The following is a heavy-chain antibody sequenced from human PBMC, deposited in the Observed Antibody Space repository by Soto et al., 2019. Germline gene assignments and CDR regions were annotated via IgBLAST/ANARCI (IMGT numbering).Heavy chain of an antibody. D-gene: IGHD6-25*01. CDR2: VYHSGST. V-gene: IGHV4-38-2*02. J-gene: IGHJ4*02. CDR3: AREIVAGIFDY. CDR1: GYSISSGYY. Sequence: SETLSLTCAVSGYSISSGYYWGWIRQPPGKGLEWIGSVYHSGSTYYNPSLKSRVTISVDTSKNQFSLKLSSVTAADTAVYYCAREIVAGIFDYWGQGTLVTVSP.